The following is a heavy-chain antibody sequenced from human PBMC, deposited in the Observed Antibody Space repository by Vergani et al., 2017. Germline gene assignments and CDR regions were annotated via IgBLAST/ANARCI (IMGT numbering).Heavy chain of an antibody. J-gene: IGHJ4*02. CDR2: MNPNSGNT. V-gene: IGHV1-8*01. D-gene: IGHD2-2*02. Sequence: QVQLVQSGAEVKKPGASVKVSCKASGYTFTSYDINWVRQATGQGLEWMGWMNPNSGNTGYAQKFQGRVTMTRNTSISTAYMELSSLRSEDTAVYYCAGGKPGDCSSTSCYTPFDYWGQGTLVTVSS. CDR1: GYTFTSYD. CDR3: AGGKPGDCSSTSCYTPFDY.